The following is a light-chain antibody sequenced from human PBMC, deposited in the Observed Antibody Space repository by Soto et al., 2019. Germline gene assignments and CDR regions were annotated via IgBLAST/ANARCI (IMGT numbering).Light chain of an antibody. J-gene: IGKJ2*01. CDR3: QHYGSLPPYT. V-gene: IGKV3-20*01. CDR1: QSASSSY. CDR2: GAS. Sequence: EIVLTQSPGTLSLSPGERATLSCRASQSASSSYLAWYQQKPGQAPRLLIYGASSRATGIPDRFSGSGSGTDFTLTISRLEPEDFAVYYCQHYGSLPPYTFGQGTKLEIK.